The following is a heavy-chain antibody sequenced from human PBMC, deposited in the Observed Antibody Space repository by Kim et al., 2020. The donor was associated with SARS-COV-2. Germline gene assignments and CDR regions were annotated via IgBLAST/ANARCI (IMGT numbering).Heavy chain of an antibody. V-gene: IGHV3-30*03. CDR2: ISYDGSHK. J-gene: IGHJ4*02. CDR1: GFTFNTYG. D-gene: IGHD1-26*01. CDR3: ARSFSGSYFGYDY. Sequence: GSLRLSCAASGFTFNTYGMHWVRQAPGKGLEWVAVISYDGSHKYYVDSVKGRFTISRDNSKNTLYLQMNSLRIEDTADYYCARSFSGSYFGYDYWGQGSLVTVSS.